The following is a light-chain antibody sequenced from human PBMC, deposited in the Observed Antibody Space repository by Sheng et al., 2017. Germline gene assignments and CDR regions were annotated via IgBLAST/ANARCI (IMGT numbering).Light chain of an antibody. CDR2: DAS. V-gene: IGKV3-11*01. J-gene: IGKJ5*01. CDR3: QQRSNWPIT. Sequence: EIVLTQSPDTLSLSPGERATLSCRASQSVSNNYLAWYQQKPGQAPRLLIYDASNRATGIPARFSGSGSGTDFTLTISSLEPEDVAFYYCQQRSNWPITFGQGTRLEIK. CDR1: QSVSNNY.